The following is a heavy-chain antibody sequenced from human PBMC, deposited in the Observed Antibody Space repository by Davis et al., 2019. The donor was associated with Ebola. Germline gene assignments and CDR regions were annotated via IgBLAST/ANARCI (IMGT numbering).Heavy chain of an antibody. CDR1: GFTFSNYA. D-gene: IGHD3-22*01. Sequence: GESLKISCAASGFTFSNYAMSWVRQAPGKGLEWVANIKQDGSEKYYVDSVKGRFTISRDNAKNSLYLQMNSLRAEDTAVYYCAREEYYYDSSGYYCRAFDIWGQGTMVTVSS. V-gene: IGHV3-7*03. J-gene: IGHJ3*02. CDR3: AREEYYYDSSGYYCRAFDI. CDR2: IKQDGSEK.